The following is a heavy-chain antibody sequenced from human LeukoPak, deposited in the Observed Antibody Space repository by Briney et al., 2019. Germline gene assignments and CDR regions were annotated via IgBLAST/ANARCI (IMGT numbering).Heavy chain of an antibody. CDR3: ATAPLPATMWNWYFDL. J-gene: IGHJ2*01. D-gene: IGHD2-2*01. CDR2: IYNSGTI. V-gene: IGHV4-30-4*01. Sequence: SETLSLTCTVSGGSISSGDYYWSWIRQPPGKGLEWIGYIYNSGTIYYNPSLKSRLTISVDTSRNQFSLRLRSVTAADTAVYYCATAPLPATMWNWYFDLWGRGTLVTVSS. CDR1: GGSISSGDYY.